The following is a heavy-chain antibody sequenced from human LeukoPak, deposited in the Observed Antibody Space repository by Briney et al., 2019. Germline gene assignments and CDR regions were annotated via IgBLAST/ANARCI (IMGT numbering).Heavy chain of an antibody. CDR1: GGSTTNYY. Sequence: SETLSLTCTVSGGSTTNYYWSWVRQPPGQGLGWIAYIYHTGSTNYNPSLKSRVTISIDTSKNQFSLNLSSVTAADTAIYYCARGPTRYYLDYWGQGTLVTVSS. CDR2: IYHTGST. J-gene: IGHJ4*02. V-gene: IGHV4-59*01. CDR3: ARGPTRYYLDY.